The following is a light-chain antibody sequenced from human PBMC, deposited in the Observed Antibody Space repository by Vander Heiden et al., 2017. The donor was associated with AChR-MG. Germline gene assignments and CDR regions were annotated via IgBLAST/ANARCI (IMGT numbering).Light chain of an antibody. V-gene: IGKV2-28*01. CDR1: QSLLHSNGYNY. J-gene: IGKJ1*01. CDR2: LGS. CDR3: MQALQTPRT. Sequence: DIVMTQSPLSLPVTPGEPAYISCRSSQSLLHSNGYNYLDWYLQKPGQSPQLLIYLGSNRASGVPYRFSGSGSGTDFTLKISRVEAEDVGVYYCMQALQTPRTFGQGTKVEIK.